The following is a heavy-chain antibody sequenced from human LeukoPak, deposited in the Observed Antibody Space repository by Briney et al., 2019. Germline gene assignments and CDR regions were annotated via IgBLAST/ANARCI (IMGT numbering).Heavy chain of an antibody. V-gene: IGHV4-61*08. CDR1: GGSVSSGGYY. CDR3: ARVWEQLGFDY. J-gene: IGHJ4*02. D-gene: IGHD6-6*01. Sequence: SETLSLTCTVSGGSVSSGGYYWSWIRQPPGKGLEWIGYIYYSGSTNYNPSLKSRVTISVDTSKNQFSLKLSSVTAADTAVYYCARVWEQLGFDYWGQGTLVTVSS. CDR2: IYYSGST.